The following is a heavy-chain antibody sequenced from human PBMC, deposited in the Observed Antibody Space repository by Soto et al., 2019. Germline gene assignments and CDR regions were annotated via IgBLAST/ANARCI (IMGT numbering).Heavy chain of an antibody. CDR1: GGTFSSYA. CDR2: IIPIFGTA. V-gene: IGHV1-69*06. D-gene: IGHD5-12*01. CDR3: ASQARADSGYEAFVY. Sequence: QVQLVQSGAEVKKPGSSVKVSCKASGGTFSSYAISWVRQAPGQVREWMGGIIPIFGTANYAQKFQGRVTITADKSTSTAYMVLSSRRSEDTAVYYCASQARADSGYEAFVYWGQGTLVTVSS. J-gene: IGHJ4*02.